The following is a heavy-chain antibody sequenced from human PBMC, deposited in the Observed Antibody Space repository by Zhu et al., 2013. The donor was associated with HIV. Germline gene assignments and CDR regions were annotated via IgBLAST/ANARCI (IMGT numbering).Heavy chain of an antibody. CDR2: INHSGST. D-gene: IGHD6-6*01. J-gene: IGHJ4*02. Sequence: QVQLQQWGAGLLKPSETLSLTCAVYGGSFSGYYWSWIRQPPGKGLEWIGEINHSGSTNYNPSLKSRVTISVDTSKNQFSLKLSSVTAADTAVYYCARLTSIAARILDYWGQGTLVTVSS. CDR3: ARLTSIAARILDY. V-gene: IGHV4-34*01. CDR1: GGSFSGYY.